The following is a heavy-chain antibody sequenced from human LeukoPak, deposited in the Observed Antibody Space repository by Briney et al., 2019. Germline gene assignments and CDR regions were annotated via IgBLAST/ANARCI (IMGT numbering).Heavy chain of an antibody. CDR1: GFTFSSYA. CDR3: AREAVRFLDPDAFDI. D-gene: IGHD3-3*01. J-gene: IGHJ3*02. V-gene: IGHV3-30-3*01. Sequence: PGRSLRLSCAASGFTFSSYAMHWVRQAPGKGLEWVAVISYDGSNKYYADSVKGRFTISRDNSKNTLYLQMNSLRAEDTAVYYCAREAVRFLDPDAFDIWGQGTMVTVSS. CDR2: ISYDGSNK.